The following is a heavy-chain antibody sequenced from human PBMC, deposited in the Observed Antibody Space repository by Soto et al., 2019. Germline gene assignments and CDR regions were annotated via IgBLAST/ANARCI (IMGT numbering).Heavy chain of an antibody. Sequence: SVKVSCKASGFTFTSSAVQLVRQARGQRLEWIGWIVVGSGNTNYAQKFQERVTITRDMSTSTAYMELSSLRSEDTAVYYCAAEAGGYSGYDSHPYYYYGMDVWGQGTTVTVSS. V-gene: IGHV1-58*01. CDR2: IVVGSGNT. J-gene: IGHJ6*02. CDR3: AAEAGGYSGYDSHPYYYYGMDV. CDR1: GFTFTSSA. D-gene: IGHD5-12*01.